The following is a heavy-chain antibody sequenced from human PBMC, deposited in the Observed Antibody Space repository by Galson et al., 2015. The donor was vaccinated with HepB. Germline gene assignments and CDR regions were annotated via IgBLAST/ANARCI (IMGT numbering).Heavy chain of an antibody. Sequence: SLRLSCAASGFTVSLFSMHWVRQAPGKGLEFVSGITRNAYNTDYSDSAKGRFTISRDDSKKELYLQMTSLRPEDTAIYYCVKGVFGNGWDFWGQGTLVTVSS. CDR2: ITRNAYNT. D-gene: IGHD6-19*01. CDR1: GFTVSLFS. CDR3: VKGVFGNGWDF. J-gene: IGHJ4*02. V-gene: IGHV3-64D*06.